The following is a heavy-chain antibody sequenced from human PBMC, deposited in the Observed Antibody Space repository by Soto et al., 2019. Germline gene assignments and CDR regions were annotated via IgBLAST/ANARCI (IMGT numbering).Heavy chain of an antibody. CDR2: ISAYNGNT. CDR3: ARSGLLRYFDWSPTNNWFDP. D-gene: IGHD3-9*01. J-gene: IGHJ5*02. V-gene: IGHV1-18*01. CDR1: GYTFTSYG. Sequence: GASVKVSCKASGYTFTSYGISWVRQAPGQGLEWMGWISAYNGNTNYAQKLQARVTMTTDTSTSTAYMELRSLRSDDTAVYYCARSGLLRYFDWSPTNNWFDPWGQGTLVTVSS.